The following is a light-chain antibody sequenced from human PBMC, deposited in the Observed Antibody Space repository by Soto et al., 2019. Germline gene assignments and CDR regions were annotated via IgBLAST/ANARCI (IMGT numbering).Light chain of an antibody. CDR1: SSNIGSYY. J-gene: IGLJ1*01. CDR2: SNN. V-gene: IGLV1-47*02. Sequence: QSVLTQPPSASGTPGQRVTISCSGSSSNIGSYYVYWYQHLPGTAPRLLIHSNNRRPSGVPGRFSGSKSGTSASLAISGLRSEDEAVYYCAAWDDTLSGPVFGTGTKVTVL. CDR3: AAWDDTLSGPV.